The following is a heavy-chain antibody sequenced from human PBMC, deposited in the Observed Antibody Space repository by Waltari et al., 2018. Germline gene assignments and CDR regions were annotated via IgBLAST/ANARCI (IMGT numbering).Heavy chain of an antibody. CDR1: GFSFSSYW. D-gene: IGHD6-6*01. J-gene: IGHJ4*02. CDR3: ARDSTRRFDY. CDR2: RKEDGREK. Sequence: EVQLVESGGGLVQPGGSLRLSCAASGFSFSSYWMRWVRQAPGKGLEGVASRKEDGREKQYVDLWKGRFTISRDNAKNSLYLQMNSLRADDTAVYYCARDSTRRFDYWGQGTLVTVSS. V-gene: IGHV3-7*01.